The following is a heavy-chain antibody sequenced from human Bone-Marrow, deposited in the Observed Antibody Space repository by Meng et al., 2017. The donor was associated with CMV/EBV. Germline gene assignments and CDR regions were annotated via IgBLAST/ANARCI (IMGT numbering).Heavy chain of an antibody. D-gene: IGHD6-19*01. CDR1: GGTFSSYA. CDR2: IIPIFGTA. J-gene: IGHJ3*02. CDR3: ARYLGNGRSGGDAFDI. Sequence: SVKVSCKASGGTFSSYAISWVRQAPGQGLEWMGGIIPIFGTANYAQKFQGRVTITTDESTSTAYMELSSLRSEDTAVYYCARYLGNGRSGGDAFDIWGQGTMVTVSS. V-gene: IGHV1-69*05.